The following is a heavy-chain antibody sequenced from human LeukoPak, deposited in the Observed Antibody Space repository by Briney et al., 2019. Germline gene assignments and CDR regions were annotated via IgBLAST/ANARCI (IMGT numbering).Heavy chain of an antibody. V-gene: IGHV3-33*06. CDR2: IWFDGNNK. CDR3: AKAARLGPSHFDY. J-gene: IGHJ4*02. D-gene: IGHD6-25*01. Sequence: GRSLRLSCAASGFTLTTYGMHWVRQAPGKGLEWVAVIWFDGNNKFYANSVKGRFTVSRDNPKNTLYLHMNSRRGEDTAVYYCAKAARLGPSHFDYWGRGTLVTVSS. CDR1: GFTLTTYG.